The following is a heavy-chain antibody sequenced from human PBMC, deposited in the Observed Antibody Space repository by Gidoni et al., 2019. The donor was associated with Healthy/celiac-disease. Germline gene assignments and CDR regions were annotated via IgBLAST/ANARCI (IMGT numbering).Heavy chain of an antibody. J-gene: IGHJ4*02. CDR1: GYTFTSYY. CDR2: INPSGGST. Sequence: QVQLVQSGAAVKKPWASVQVSCKASGYTFTSYYMHWVRQAPGHGLEWMGIINPSGGSTSYAQKFQGRVTMTRDTSTSTVYMELSSLRSEDTAVYYGARDLPGGGNSGISRPGRALDDYWGQGTLVTVSS. D-gene: IGHD2-21*02. V-gene: IGHV1-46*03. CDR3: ARDLPGGGNSGISRPGRALDDY.